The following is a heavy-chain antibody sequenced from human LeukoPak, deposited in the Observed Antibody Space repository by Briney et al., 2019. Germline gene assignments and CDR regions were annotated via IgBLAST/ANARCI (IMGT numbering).Heavy chain of an antibody. Sequence: SETLSLTCTVSGGSISSYYWSWIRQPPGKGLEWIGEINHSGSTNYNPSLKSRVTISVDTSKNQFSLKLSSVTAADTAVYYCARERFGNPDYWGQGILVTVSS. D-gene: IGHD3-16*01. V-gene: IGHV4-34*01. CDR2: INHSGST. CDR3: ARERFGNPDY. CDR1: GGSISSYY. J-gene: IGHJ4*02.